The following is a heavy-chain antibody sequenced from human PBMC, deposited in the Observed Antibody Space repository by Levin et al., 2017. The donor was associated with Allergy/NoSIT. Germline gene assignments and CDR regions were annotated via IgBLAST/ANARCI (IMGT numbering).Heavy chain of an antibody. D-gene: IGHD4-17*01. J-gene: IGHJ6*03. V-gene: IGHV4-59*01. CDR1: GGSIRSNY. CDR2: IYYSGST. Sequence: SETLSLTCTVSGGSIRSNYWSWIRQPPGKGLEWIGYIYYSGSTNYNPSLKSRVTISVDTSNNQFSLKLSSVTAADTAVYYCARARLDYGDYPIIGNYMDVWGKGTTVTVSS. CDR3: ARARLDYGDYPIIGNYMDV.